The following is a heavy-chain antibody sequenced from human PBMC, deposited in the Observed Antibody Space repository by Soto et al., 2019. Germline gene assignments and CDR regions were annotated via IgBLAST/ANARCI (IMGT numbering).Heavy chain of an antibody. CDR2: IYHSGST. V-gene: IGHV4-30-2*01. CDR3: ARFFRAASWFDP. J-gene: IGHJ5*02. CDR1: GGSISGGGYS. Sequence: SETLSLTCAGSGGSISGGGYSWSWVRQPPGKGLEWIGYIYHSGSTYYNPSLKSRVTISVDRSKNQFSLKLSSVTAADTAVYYCARFFRAASWFDPWGQGTLVTVSS.